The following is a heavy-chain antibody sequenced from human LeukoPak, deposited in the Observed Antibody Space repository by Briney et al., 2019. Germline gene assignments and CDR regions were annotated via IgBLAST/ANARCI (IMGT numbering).Heavy chain of an antibody. CDR3: ARGWRGGPLDY. CDR1: GGSFSGYY. CDR2: INHSGST. D-gene: IGHD3-10*01. J-gene: IGHJ4*02. V-gene: IGHV4-34*01. Sequence: KPSETLFLTCAVYGGSFSGYYWSWIRQPPGKGLEWIGEINHSGSTNYNPSLKSRVTISVDTSKNQFSLKLSSVTAADTAVYYCARGWRGGPLDYWGQGTLVTVSS.